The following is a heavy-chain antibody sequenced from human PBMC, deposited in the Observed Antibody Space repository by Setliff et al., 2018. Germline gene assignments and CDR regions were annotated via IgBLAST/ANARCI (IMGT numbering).Heavy chain of an antibody. V-gene: IGHV4-61*02. CDR1: GGSVASGSYY. Sequence: SETLSLTCTVSGGSVASGSYYWSWIRQPAGKGLEWIGLIQSTGNTNYNPSLQSRVTISIDTSKNQFSLKMTSVTATDTAMYYCAGTPARGTTWLSPFDYWGQGIQVTVSS. CDR3: AGTPARGTTWLSPFDY. J-gene: IGHJ4*02. D-gene: IGHD3-9*01. CDR2: IQSTGNT.